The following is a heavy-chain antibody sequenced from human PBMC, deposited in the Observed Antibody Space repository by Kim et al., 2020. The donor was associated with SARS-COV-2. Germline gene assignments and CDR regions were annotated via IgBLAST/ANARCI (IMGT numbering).Heavy chain of an antibody. V-gene: IGHV1-24*01. D-gene: IGHD3-3*01. J-gene: IGHJ3*02. CDR2: FDPEDGET. CDR1: GYTLTELS. CDR3: ATARTIFGVVIIETYAFDI. Sequence: ASVKVSCKVSGYTLTELSMHWVRQAPGKGLEWMGGFDPEDGETIYAQKFQGRVTMTEDTSTDTAYMELSSLRSEDTAVYYCATARTIFGVVIIETYAFDIWGQGTMVTVSS.